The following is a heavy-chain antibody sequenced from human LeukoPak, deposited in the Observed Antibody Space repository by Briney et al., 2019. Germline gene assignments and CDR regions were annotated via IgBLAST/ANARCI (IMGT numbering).Heavy chain of an antibody. Sequence: SETLSLTCTVFGGSISSSSHYWGWIRQPPGEGLEWIGSIYFSGSTYYSPSLKSRVTISVDTSKNQFSLKLSSVTAADTAVYYCARVVVTAIRGDYYFDYWGQGTLVTVSS. CDR2: IYFSGST. D-gene: IGHD2-21*02. CDR3: ARVVVTAIRGDYYFDY. CDR1: GGSISSSSHY. J-gene: IGHJ4*02. V-gene: IGHV4-39*07.